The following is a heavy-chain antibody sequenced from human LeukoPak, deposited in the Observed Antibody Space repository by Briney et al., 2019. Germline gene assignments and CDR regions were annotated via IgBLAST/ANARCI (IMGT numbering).Heavy chain of an antibody. V-gene: IGHV1-2*02. D-gene: IGHD4-11*01. Sequence: ASVKVSCKASGYTFTDHYVHWVRQAPGQGLEWMGCISPNSGVTYYAQKFQGRVTMTRDTSISTAYMELSRLRSDDTAVYYCARGGHSNDDYIVNWFDPWGQGTLVTVSS. CDR3: ARGGHSNDDYIVNWFDP. CDR1: GYTFTDHY. CDR2: ISPNSGVT. J-gene: IGHJ5*02.